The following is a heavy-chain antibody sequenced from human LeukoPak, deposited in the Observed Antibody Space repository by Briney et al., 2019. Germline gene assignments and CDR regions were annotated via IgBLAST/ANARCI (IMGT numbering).Heavy chain of an antibody. D-gene: IGHD6-13*01. V-gene: IGHV4-61*02. J-gene: IGHJ3*02. Sequence: PSETLSLTCTVSAGSFSSGSYYWTWIRQPAGKGLEWIGRIYSSGSTNYNPFLKSRVTISVDTSKNQFSLKLSSVTAADTAVYYCARDLYSSRTNDAFVIWGQGTMVTVSS. CDR2: IYSSGST. CDR3: ARDLYSSRTNDAFVI. CDR1: AGSFSSGSYY.